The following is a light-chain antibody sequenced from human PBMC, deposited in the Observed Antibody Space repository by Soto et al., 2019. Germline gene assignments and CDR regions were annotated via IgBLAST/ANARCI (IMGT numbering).Light chain of an antibody. V-gene: IGKV1-9*01. CDR2: EES. Sequence: DIHLTQSPSFLSASVGDRVTITCRPSQAVPNNMAWYQQKPGKPPKLLIYEESTLYSGVPSRFSGRKSGTQFTLTIDSLQTEDFDTYYCQQVKTYPRTFGGGTKVEIK. CDR3: QQVKTYPRT. J-gene: IGKJ4*01. CDR1: QAVPNN.